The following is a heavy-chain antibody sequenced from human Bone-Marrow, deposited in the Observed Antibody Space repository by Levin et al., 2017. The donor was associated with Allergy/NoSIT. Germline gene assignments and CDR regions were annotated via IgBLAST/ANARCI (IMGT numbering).Heavy chain of an antibody. J-gene: IGHJ4*02. CDR1: GFTFDDYA. V-gene: IGHV3-9*01. D-gene: IGHD3-3*01. CDR2: ISWSGGSL. Sequence: SGGSLRLSCTASGFTFDDYAMHWVRQAPGKGLEWVSGISWSGGSLGYAVSVKGRFTISRDNAKNSLYLQMNSLTPEDTASYYCAKSLGDFWSGLFDSWGQGILVTVSS. CDR3: AKSLGDFWSGLFDS.